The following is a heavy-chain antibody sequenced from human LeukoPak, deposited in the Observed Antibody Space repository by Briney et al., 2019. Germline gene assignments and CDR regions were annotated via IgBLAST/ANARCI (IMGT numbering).Heavy chain of an antibody. V-gene: IGHV1-2*06. CDR2: INPNSGGT. D-gene: IGHD1-26*01. CDR1: GYTFTGYY. J-gene: IGHJ4*02. Sequence: ASVKVSXKASGYTFTGYYMHWVRQAPGQGLEWMGRINPNSGGTNYAQKFQGRVTMTRDTSISTAYMELSRLRSDDTAVYYCATRPLSHSGSYWAGDYWGQGTLVTVSS. CDR3: ATRPLSHSGSYWAGDY.